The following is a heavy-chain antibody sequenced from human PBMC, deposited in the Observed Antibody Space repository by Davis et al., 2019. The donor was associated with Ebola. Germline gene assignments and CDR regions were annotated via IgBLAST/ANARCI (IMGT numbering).Heavy chain of an antibody. CDR3: TRDRYDYGDYGGNY. D-gene: IGHD4-17*01. CDR2: IRSKAYGWTT. J-gene: IGHJ4*02. Sequence: GESLKISCTASGFTFGDYAMSWVRQAPGKGLEWVGFIRSKAYGWTTEYAASVKGRFTISRDDSKSIAYLQMNSLKTEDTAVYYCTRDRYDYGDYGGNYWGQGTLVTVSS. CDR1: GFTFGDYA. V-gene: IGHV3-49*04.